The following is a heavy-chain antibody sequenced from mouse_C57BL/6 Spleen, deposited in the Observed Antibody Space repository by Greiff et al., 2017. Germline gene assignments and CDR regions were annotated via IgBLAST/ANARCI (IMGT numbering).Heavy chain of an antibody. J-gene: IGHJ2*01. CDR3: ARVNYCGSSSYFDY. Sequence: QVQLQQPGAELVRPGTSVKLSCKASGYTFTSYWMHWVKQRPGQGLEWIGVIDPSDSYTISNQKFQGKATLTVDTSSSTAYMQLSRLTSEDSAVYYCARVNYCGSSSYFDYWGQGTTLTVSS. CDR1: GYTFTSYW. D-gene: IGHD1-1*01. CDR2: IDPSDSYT. V-gene: IGHV1-59*01.